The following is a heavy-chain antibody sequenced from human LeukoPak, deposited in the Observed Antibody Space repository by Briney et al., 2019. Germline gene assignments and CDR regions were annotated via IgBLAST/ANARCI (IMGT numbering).Heavy chain of an antibody. J-gene: IGHJ5*02. V-gene: IGHV3-21*01. Sequence: PGGFLRLSCAASGFTFSSHSMNWVRQAPGKGLEWVSCISTSSSYIDYADSVKGRFTTSRDNAKNSLYLEMNSLRADDTAVYYCARGSSNIAARDNWFDPWGQGTLVTVSS. CDR2: ISTSSSYI. CDR3: ARGSSNIAARDNWFDP. CDR1: GFTFSSHS. D-gene: IGHD6-6*01.